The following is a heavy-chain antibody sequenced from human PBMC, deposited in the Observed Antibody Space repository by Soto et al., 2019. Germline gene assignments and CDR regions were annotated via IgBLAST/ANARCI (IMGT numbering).Heavy chain of an antibody. CDR3: ARVIVPDYFDY. CDR2: IYYSGST. D-gene: IGHD2-2*01. V-gene: IGHV4-31*03. J-gene: IGHJ4*02. Sequence: ASETLSLTCTVSGGSISSGGYYWSWIRQHPGKGLEWIGYIYYSGSTYYNPSLKSRVTISVDTSKNQFSLKLSSVTAADTAVYYCARVIVPDYFDYWGQGTLVTVSS. CDR1: GGSISSGGYY.